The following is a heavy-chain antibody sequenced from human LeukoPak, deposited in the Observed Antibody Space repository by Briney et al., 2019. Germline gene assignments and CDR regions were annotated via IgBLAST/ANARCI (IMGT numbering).Heavy chain of an antibody. V-gene: IGHV4-30-4*01. Sequence: SQTLSLTCTVSGGSISSGDYYWSGIRQPPGKGLEWIGYIYYSGSTYYNPSLKSRVTISVDTSKNQFSLKLSSVTAADTAVYYCSRARSAAFDIWGQGTMVTVSS. CDR1: GGSISSGDYY. CDR3: SRARSAAFDI. J-gene: IGHJ3*02. CDR2: IYYSGST.